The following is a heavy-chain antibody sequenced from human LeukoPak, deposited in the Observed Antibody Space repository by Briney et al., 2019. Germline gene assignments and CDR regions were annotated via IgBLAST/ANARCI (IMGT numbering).Heavy chain of an antibody. CDR2: ISGSGGST. D-gene: IGHD6-19*01. J-gene: IGHJ4*02. V-gene: IGHV3-23*01. CDR1: GFTFSSYA. CDR3: AKDSPYSSGLMRGVYFDY. Sequence: SGGSLRLSCAASGFTFSSYAMSWVRQAPGKGLEWVSAISGSGGSTYYADSVKGRFTISRDNSKNTLYLQMNSLSAEDTAVYYCAKDSPYSSGLMRGVYFDYWGQGTLVTVSS.